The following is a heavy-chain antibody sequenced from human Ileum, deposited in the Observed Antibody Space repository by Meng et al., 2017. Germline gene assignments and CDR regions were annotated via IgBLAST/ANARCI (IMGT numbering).Heavy chain of an antibody. Sequence: ASVKVSCKASGYTFTSYHVNWVRQATGQGLEWMGWVDPARDTAGYAQKFEGRITMTRDTSMSTVYMELSSLTSEDTAIYYCVRGVEAGVDYWGQGTLVTVSS. D-gene: IGHD6-19*01. CDR3: VRGVEAGVDY. J-gene: IGHJ4*02. CDR1: GYTFTSYH. CDR2: VDPARDTA. V-gene: IGHV1-8*01.